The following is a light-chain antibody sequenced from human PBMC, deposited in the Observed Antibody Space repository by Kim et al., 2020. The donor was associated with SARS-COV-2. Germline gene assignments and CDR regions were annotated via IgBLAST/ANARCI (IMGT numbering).Light chain of an antibody. Sequence: SYELTQPPSVSVAPGKTARITCGGDKIGSKSVHWYQQKPGQAAVLVIYYDSDRPSGIPERLSGSNSGNTATLTISRVEAGDEADYYCQVWDSSRDHAVFG. CDR1: KIGSKS. V-gene: IGLV3-21*04. CDR2: YDS. CDR3: QVWDSSRDHAV. J-gene: IGLJ2*01.